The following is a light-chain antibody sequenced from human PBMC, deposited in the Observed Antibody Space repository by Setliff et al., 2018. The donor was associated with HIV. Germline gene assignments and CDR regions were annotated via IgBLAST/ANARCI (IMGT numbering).Light chain of an antibody. Sequence: QSVLTQPASVSGSPGQSITISCTGTSSDVGGYNYVSLYQQHPGKAPKLMIFEVSNRPSGISNRFSGSKSGNTASLTISGLQAEDEADYYCSSYTTSSFVVFGGGTKVTVL. J-gene: IGLJ2*01. CDR2: EVS. CDR3: SSYTTSSFVV. V-gene: IGLV2-14*01. CDR1: SSDVGGYNY.